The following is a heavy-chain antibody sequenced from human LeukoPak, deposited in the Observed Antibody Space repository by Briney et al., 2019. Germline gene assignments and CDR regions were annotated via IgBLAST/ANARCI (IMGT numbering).Heavy chain of an antibody. CDR2: INPGGGST. D-gene: IGHD2-2*01. Sequence: ASVKVSCKASGYTFTSYYMHWVRQAPGQGLEWMGIINPGGGSTSYAQKFQGRVTMTRDTSTSTVYMELSSLRSEDTAVYYCATYCSSTSCYSYDAFDIWGQGTMVTVSS. CDR3: ATYCSSTSCYSYDAFDI. J-gene: IGHJ3*02. CDR1: GYTFTSYY. V-gene: IGHV1-46*01.